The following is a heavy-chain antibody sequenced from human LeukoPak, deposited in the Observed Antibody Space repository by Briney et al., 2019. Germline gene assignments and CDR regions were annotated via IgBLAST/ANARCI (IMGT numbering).Heavy chain of an antibody. D-gene: IGHD3-22*01. CDR2: INTNTGNP. V-gene: IGHV7-4-1*02. Sequence: ASVKVSCKASGYTFTSYAMNWVRQAPGQGLEWMGWINTNTGNPTYAQGFTGQFVFSLDTSVSTAYLQISSLKAEDTAVYYCARDPNHYYDSSGYYGDYWGQGTLVTVSS. CDR3: ARDPNHYYDSSGYYGDY. CDR1: GYTFTSYA. J-gene: IGHJ4*02.